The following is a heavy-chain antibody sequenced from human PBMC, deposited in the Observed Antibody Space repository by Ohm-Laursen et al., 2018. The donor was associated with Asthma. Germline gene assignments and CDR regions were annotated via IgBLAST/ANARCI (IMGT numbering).Heavy chain of an antibody. D-gene: IGHD5-24*01. CDR1: GFTFSSYS. V-gene: IGHV3-21*01. CDR3: VRRRGDN. CDR2: ISSSSSYI. Sequence: SLRLSCAASGFTFSSYSMNWVRQAPGKGLEWVSSISSSSSYIYYADSVKGRFAISRDNAKNSVSLQMNSLRGEDTAVYYCVRRRGDNWGQGTLVTVSS. J-gene: IGHJ4*02.